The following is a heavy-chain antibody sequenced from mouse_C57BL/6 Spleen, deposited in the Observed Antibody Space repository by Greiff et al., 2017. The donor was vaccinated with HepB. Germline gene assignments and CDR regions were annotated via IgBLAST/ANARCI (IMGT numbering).Heavy chain of an antibody. D-gene: IGHD1-1*01. CDR1: GFSLSTFGMG. J-gene: IGHJ1*03. Sequence: QVTLKVCGPGILQPSQTLSLTCSFSGFSLSTFGMGVGWIRQPSGKGLEWLAHIWWDDDKYYNPALKSRLTISKDTSKNQVFLKIANVDTADTATYYCVSTVVPYWYFDVWGTGTTVTVSS. CDR2: IWWDDDK. V-gene: IGHV8-8*01. CDR3: VSTVVPYWYFDV.